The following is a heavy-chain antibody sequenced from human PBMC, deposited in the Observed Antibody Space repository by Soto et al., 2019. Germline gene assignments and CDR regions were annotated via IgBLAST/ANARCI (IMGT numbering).Heavy chain of an antibody. CDR2: ISYDGSNK. D-gene: IGHD1-7*01. J-gene: IGHJ5*02. CDR3: AKGYNWNYVDWFDP. Sequence: QVQLVESGGGVVQPGRSLRLSCAASGFTFSSYGTHWVRQAPGKGLEWVAVISYDGSNKYYADSVKGRFTISRDNSKNTLYLQMNSLRAEDTAVYYCAKGYNWNYVDWFDPWGQGTLVTVSS. CDR1: GFTFSSYG. V-gene: IGHV3-30*18.